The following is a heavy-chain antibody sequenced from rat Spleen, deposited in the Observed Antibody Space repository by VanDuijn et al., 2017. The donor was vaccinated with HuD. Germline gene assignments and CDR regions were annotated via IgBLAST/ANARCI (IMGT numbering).Heavy chain of an antibody. CDR2: ITGAGNT. V-gene: IGHV3-3*01. CDR1: GYSITSNY. D-gene: IGHD1-9*01. J-gene: IGHJ2*01. CDR3: ARPTTGIPFNY. Sequence: EVQLQESGPGLVKPSQSLSLTCSVTGYSITSNYWGWIRKFPGNKLEWMGYITGAGNTNYNPSLKSRISITRDTSKNQFFLQVNSVTTEDTATYYCARPTTGIPFNYWGQGVMVTVSS.